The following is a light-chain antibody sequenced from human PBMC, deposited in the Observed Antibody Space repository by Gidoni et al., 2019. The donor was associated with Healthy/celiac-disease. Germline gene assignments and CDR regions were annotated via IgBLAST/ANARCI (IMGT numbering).Light chain of an antibody. CDR2: DAS. V-gene: IGKV3-11*01. CDR1: QSVSSY. J-gene: IGKJ4*01. Sequence: EIVLTQSPATLSLSPGERATLSCRASQSVSSYLAWYQQKPGQAPRLLIYDASNRATGIPARFSGSGSGTDFTLTISSLEPEDFAVYYCQQRSHWPMLTFGGXTKVEIK. CDR3: QQRSHWPMLT.